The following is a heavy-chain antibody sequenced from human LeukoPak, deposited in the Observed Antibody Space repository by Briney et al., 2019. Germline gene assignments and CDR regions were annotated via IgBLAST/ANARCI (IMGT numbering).Heavy chain of an antibody. V-gene: IGHV4-39*01. Sequence: SETLSLTCTVSGGSISSSSYYWGWIGQPPGKGLEWIGSIYYSGSTYYNPSLKSRVTISVDTSKNQFSLKLSSVTAADTAVYYCARHIDYYDSSGTDYWGQGTLVTVSS. D-gene: IGHD3-22*01. J-gene: IGHJ4*02. CDR3: ARHIDYYDSSGTDY. CDR1: GGSISSSSYY. CDR2: IYYSGST.